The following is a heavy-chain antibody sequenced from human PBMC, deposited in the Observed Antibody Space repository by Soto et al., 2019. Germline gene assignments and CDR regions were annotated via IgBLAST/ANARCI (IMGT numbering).Heavy chain of an antibody. D-gene: IGHD3-16*01. V-gene: IGHV3-33*01. CDR1: GFSFSSYG. CDR2: IWYDGNTK. Sequence: QVQLVESGGGVVQPGRSLRLSCAASGFSFSSYGMHWVRQAPGKGLAWVATIWYDGNTKYYADSVKGRFTISRDNSKDTLYLQMNSLRDEDTAVYYCGGGAYFSDYWGQGTLVTVHS. J-gene: IGHJ4*02. CDR3: GGGAYFSDY.